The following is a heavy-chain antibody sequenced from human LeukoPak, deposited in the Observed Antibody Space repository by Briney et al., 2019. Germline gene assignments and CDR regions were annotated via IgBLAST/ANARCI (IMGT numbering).Heavy chain of an antibody. Sequence: SGPTLVNPTQTLTLTFTFSGFSLNTRGVGVGWIRQPPGMALEWLALIYWDDDRRYSPSLKSSLTITKDTSRSQVVLTITNMDPVDTATYFCAHRKKYYDSSVFGNWGQGTLVTVAS. CDR1: GFSLNTRGVG. J-gene: IGHJ4*02. D-gene: IGHD3-22*01. CDR2: IYWDDDR. CDR3: AHRKKYYDSSVFGN. V-gene: IGHV2-5*02.